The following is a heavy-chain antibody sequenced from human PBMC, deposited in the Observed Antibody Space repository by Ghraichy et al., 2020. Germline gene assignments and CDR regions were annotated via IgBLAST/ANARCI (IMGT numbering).Heavy chain of an antibody. D-gene: IGHD2-15*01. J-gene: IGHJ3*02. CDR3: ARRRGTSYSYAFDI. CDR2: IYYSGTT. CDR1: GDSISNYY. V-gene: IGHV4-59*08. Sequence: EPLSLTCTVSGDSISNYYWSWIRQPPGKGLEWIGHIYYSGTTNYNPSLKSRVTISVDTSKNQFSLKLTSVTAADTALYYCARRRGTSYSYAFDIWGQGTMVTVSS.